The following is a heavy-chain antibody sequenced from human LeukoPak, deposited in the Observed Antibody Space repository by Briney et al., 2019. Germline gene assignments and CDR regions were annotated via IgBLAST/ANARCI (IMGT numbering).Heavy chain of an antibody. CDR1: GFTFTSYS. D-gene: IGHD3-10*01. V-gene: IGHV3-48*04. J-gene: IGHJ4*02. Sequence: TGGSLRLSCAASGFTFTSYSMNWVRQAPGRGLEWVSYISSSGSTIYYADSVKGRFTISRDNAKNSLYLQMNSLRVEDKALYYCAKGFGIRGVIKYYFDYWGQGTLVTVSS. CDR3: AKGFGIRGVIKYYFDY. CDR2: ISSSGSTI.